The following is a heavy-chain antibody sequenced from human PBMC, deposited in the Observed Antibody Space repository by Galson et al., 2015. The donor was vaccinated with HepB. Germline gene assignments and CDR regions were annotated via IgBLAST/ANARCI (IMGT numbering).Heavy chain of an antibody. CDR1: GFSIDSLF. J-gene: IGHJ4*02. D-gene: IGHD3-16*01. CDR3: AAGNGGIDS. CDR2: IEIGGIK. Sequence: SPRLSCAVSGFSIDSLFMTWIRQAPGRGLEFVSIIEIGGIKHYADSVKGRFAISGDSSKNTVYLQMNSLTVEDTALYYCAAGNGGIDSWGQGTLVTVSS. V-gene: IGHV3-53*01.